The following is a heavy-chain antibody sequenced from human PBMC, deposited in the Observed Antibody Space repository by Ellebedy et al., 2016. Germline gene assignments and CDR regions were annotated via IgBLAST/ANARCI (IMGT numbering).Heavy chain of an antibody. D-gene: IGHD4-17*01. Sequence: GESLKISXVASGFAFRNFFMTWVRQAPGGGLEWVSTISGGGDITVSADSVKGRFTISRDYSRNTLYLQMNSLRAEDTAVYYCYYGHYSGSWGQGTLVTVSS. J-gene: IGHJ4*02. V-gene: IGHV3-23*01. CDR3: YYGHYSGS. CDR2: ISGGGDIT. CDR1: GFAFRNFF.